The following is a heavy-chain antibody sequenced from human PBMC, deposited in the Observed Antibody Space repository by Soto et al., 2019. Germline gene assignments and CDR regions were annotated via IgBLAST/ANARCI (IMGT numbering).Heavy chain of an antibody. Sequence: PSENLSLTCTVSGGSVSTGSYDWSWIRQPPGKGLEWIGKIFFTGSAHYNPSLRNRVTMSVDTSKDQFSLTLTSVTAADTAVYYCARGGHGMDVWGQGTTVTVSS. CDR3: ARGGHGMDV. D-gene: IGHD1-26*01. CDR1: GGSVSTGSYD. V-gene: IGHV4-61*01. CDR2: IFFTGSA. J-gene: IGHJ6*02.